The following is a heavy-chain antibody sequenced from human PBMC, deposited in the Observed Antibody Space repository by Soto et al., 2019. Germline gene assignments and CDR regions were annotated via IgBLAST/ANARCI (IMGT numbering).Heavy chain of an antibody. CDR3: ARGSAPIAVAGTYYFDY. J-gene: IGHJ4*02. CDR1: GDSVSSNSAA. D-gene: IGHD6-19*01. Sequence: PSQTLSLTCAISGDSVSSNSAAWNWIRQSPSRGLEWLGRTYYRSKWYNDYAVSVKSRITINPDTSKNQFSLQLNSVTPEDTAVYYCARGSAPIAVAGTYYFDYWGQGTLVTVS. V-gene: IGHV6-1*01. CDR2: TYYRSKWYN.